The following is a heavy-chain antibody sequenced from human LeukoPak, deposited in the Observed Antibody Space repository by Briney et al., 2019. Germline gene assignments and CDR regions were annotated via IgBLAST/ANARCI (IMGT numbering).Heavy chain of an antibody. V-gene: IGHV4-38-2*02. CDR1: GYSISSGYY. CDR2: IYHSGST. CDR3: ARVRLGLCDY. D-gene: IGHD3-16*01. J-gene: IGHJ4*02. Sequence: SETLSLTCTVSGYSISSGYYWGWIRQPPGKGLEWIGSIYHSGSTYYNPSLKSRVTISVDTSKNQFSLKLSSVTAADTAVYYCARVRLGLCDYWGQGTLVTVSS.